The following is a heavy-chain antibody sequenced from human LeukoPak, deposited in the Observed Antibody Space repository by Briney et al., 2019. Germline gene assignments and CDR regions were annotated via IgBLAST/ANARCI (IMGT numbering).Heavy chain of an antibody. Sequence: SETLSLTCAVYGGSFSGYYWSWIRQPPGKGLEWIGEINHSGSTNYNPSLKSRVTISVDKSKNQFSLKLSSVTAADTAVYYCARGVRDNYFDYWGQGTLVTVSS. CDR3: ARGVRDNYFDY. CDR2: INHSGST. V-gene: IGHV4-34*01. J-gene: IGHJ4*02. CDR1: GGSFSGYY. D-gene: IGHD1-1*01.